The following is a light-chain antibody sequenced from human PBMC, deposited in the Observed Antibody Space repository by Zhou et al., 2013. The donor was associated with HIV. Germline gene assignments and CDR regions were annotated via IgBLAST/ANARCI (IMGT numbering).Light chain of an antibody. J-gene: IGKJ4*01. CDR3: HQYYTLPLT. CDR1: HDVKTH. V-gene: IGKV1-8*01. Sequence: ATRMTQSPLSVSASTGDRVTITCRASHDVKTHVAWYQQKPGKAPRLLISSASSLQPEVPSRFSGSGSGTNFTFFISCLQSEDFAIYCCHQYYTLPLTFGGGTMV. CDR2: SAS.